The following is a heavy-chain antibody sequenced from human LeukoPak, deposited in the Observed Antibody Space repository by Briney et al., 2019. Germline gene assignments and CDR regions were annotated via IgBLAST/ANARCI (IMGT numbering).Heavy chain of an antibody. D-gene: IGHD1-26*01. CDR2: MNPKSGYT. Sequence: ASVKVSCKASGYTFTNYDINGVRQATGRGLEWMGWMNPKSGYTGYAQKFQGRVTMTRDTSISTAYMELGSLRSEDTAVYYCARVTGSNDYWGQGTLVTVSS. V-gene: IGHV1-8*01. CDR1: GYTFTNYD. CDR3: ARVTGSNDY. J-gene: IGHJ4*02.